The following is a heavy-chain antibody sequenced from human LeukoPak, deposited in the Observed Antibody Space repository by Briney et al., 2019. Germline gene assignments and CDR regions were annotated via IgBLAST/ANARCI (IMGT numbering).Heavy chain of an antibody. CDR2: ISGSGGST. D-gene: IGHD6-6*01. V-gene: IGHV3-23*01. Sequence: GGSLRLSCAASGFTFSSYAMSWVRQAPGKGLEWVSAISGSGGSTYHADSVKGRFTISRDNSKNTLYLQMNSLRAEDTAVYYCAKGIIAARPGFRNWFDPWGQGTLVTVSS. J-gene: IGHJ5*02. CDR1: GFTFSSYA. CDR3: AKGIIAARPGFRNWFDP.